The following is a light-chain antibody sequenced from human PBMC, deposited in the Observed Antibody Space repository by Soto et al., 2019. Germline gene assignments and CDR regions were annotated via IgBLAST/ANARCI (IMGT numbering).Light chain of an antibody. Sequence: DIQMISTPSSMSASVGDVVISTRQSSQDISNYLNWYQQKPGKAPKLLIYDASNLETGVPSRFSGSVSGTDFTFTISSLQPEDIATYYCQQYDNLPWTFGQGTKVDIK. V-gene: IGKV1-33*01. J-gene: IGKJ1*01. CDR2: DAS. CDR1: QDISNY. CDR3: QQYDNLPWT.